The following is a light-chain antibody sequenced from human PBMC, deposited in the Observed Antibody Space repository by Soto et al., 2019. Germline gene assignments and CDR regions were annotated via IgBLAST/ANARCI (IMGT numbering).Light chain of an antibody. V-gene: IGKV3-20*01. CDR1: QSFSSTF. Sequence: EILLTQSPDSLSLSPGDRATLSCRASQSFSSTFFAWYQQKPGQAPRLLIYAASNRATAIPDRFSGSGSGTVFTLTISRLEPEDFAVYYCQQYARSVTFGQGTKVEIK. J-gene: IGKJ1*01. CDR3: QQYARSVT. CDR2: AAS.